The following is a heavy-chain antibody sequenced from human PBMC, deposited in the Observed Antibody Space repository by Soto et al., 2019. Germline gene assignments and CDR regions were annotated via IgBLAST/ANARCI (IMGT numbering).Heavy chain of an antibody. CDR3: AHRSRGYAYYFDQ. CDR1: GFSLTTRGVA. V-gene: IGHV2-5*02. J-gene: IGHJ4*02. D-gene: IGHD5-12*01. CDR2: IFWDDDK. Sequence: QITLKESGPALVRPTQTLTLTCSFSGFSLTTRGVAVGWIRQPPGKALEWLALIFWDDDKWYSPSLRSRLTLTKDXXKNQVVLTMTNMDPVDTATYYCAHRSRGYAYYFDQWGQGTLVTVSS.